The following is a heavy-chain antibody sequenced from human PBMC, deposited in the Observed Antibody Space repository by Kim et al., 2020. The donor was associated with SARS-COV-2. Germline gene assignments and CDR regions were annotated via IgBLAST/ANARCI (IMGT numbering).Heavy chain of an antibody. J-gene: IGHJ4*01. CDR2: IYHSGST. V-gene: IGHV4-38-2*02. CDR1: GYSISSGYY. Sequence: SETLSLTCTVSGYSISSGYYWGWIRQPPGKGLEWIGSIYHSGSTYYNPSLKSRVTISVDTSKNQFSLKLSSVTAADTAVYYCAREDLDIVAHVDFDYWG. CDR3: AREDLDIVAHVDFDY. D-gene: IGHD5-12*01.